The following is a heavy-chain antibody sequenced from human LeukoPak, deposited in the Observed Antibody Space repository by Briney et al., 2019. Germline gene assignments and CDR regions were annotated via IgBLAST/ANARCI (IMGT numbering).Heavy chain of an antibody. V-gene: IGHV4-59*01. J-gene: IGHJ4*02. Sequence: PSETLSLTCTVSGGSISSYYWSWIRQPPGKGLEWIGYIYYSGSTNYNPSLKSRVTISVDTSKNQFSLKLSSVTAADTAVYYCARTRDGYNPTVFDYWGQGTLATVSS. CDR3: ARTRDGYNPTVFDY. CDR2: IYYSGST. CDR1: GGSISSYY. D-gene: IGHD5-24*01.